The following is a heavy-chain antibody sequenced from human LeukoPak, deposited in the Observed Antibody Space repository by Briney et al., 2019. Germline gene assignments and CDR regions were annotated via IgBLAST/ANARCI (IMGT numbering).Heavy chain of an antibody. CDR2: IYYSGST. CDR3: ARDAKFDFWSDGGYFEL. V-gene: IGHV4-59*13. Sequence: PAETLSLTCTVSVGFISSYYGRGIRQPTEGGVEWIGYIYYSGSTNYNPSLKSRVTISVDTSKNQFSLKLSSLTAADTAVYYCARDAKFDFWSDGGYFELWGRGTLVTVSS. CDR1: VGFISSYY. J-gene: IGHJ2*01. D-gene: IGHD3-3*01.